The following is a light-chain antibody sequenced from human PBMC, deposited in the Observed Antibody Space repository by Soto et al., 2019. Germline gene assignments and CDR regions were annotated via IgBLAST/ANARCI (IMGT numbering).Light chain of an antibody. CDR1: NSNIGKNT. J-gene: IGLJ2*01. V-gene: IGLV1-44*01. CDR3: ATWDGSLDGVI. Sequence: QSVLTQAPSASGTPGQRVTISCSGSNSNIGKNTINWYQQLPGMAPKLLIYTNNQRPSGVPDRFSGSKSGTSASLAISGLQSEDEANYYCATWDGSLDGVIFGGGTKLTVL. CDR2: TNN.